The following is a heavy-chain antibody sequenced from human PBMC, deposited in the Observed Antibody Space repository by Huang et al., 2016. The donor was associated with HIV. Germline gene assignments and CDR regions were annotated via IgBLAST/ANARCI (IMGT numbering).Heavy chain of an antibody. CDR2: INPGKGNT. CDR3: AREFVIFGAPLWPAY. CDR1: GYSFTTYA. D-gene: IGHD2-21*01. V-gene: IGHV1-3*01. J-gene: IGHJ4*02. Sequence: QVQLVQSGAEVKKPGASVKVSCKASGYSFTTYALHWVRQAPGHRREWMGWINPGKGNTNYSQKFQGRVTITRDTSASTVYMEVSSLTFEDTAVYYCAREFVIFGAPLWPAYWGQGTLISVSS.